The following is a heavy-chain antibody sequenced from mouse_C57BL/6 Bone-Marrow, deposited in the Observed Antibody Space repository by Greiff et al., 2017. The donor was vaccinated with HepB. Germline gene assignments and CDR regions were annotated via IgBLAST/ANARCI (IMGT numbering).Heavy chain of an antibody. D-gene: IGHD1-1*01. J-gene: IGHJ2*01. CDR2: IRLKSDNYAT. CDR3: PRGLTTVGARDYFDY. Sequence: EVKLEESGGGLVQPGGSMKLSCVASGFTFSNYWMNWVRQSPEKGLEWVAQIRLKSDNYATHYAESVKGRFTISRDDSKSSVYLQMNNLRAEDTGIYYCPRGLTTVGARDYFDYWGQGTTLTVSS. CDR1: GFTFSNYW. V-gene: IGHV6-3*01.